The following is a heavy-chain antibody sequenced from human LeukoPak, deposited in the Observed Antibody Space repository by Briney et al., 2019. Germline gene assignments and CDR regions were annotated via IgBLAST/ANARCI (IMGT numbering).Heavy chain of an antibody. D-gene: IGHD3-22*01. CDR1: GGTFSSYA. Sequence: GSSVKVSCKASGGTFSSYAISWVRQAPGQGLEWMGRIIPIFGIANYAQKFQGRVTITADKSTSTAYMELSSLRSEDTAVYYYARVGVYYDSSGYQRWFDPWGQGTLVTVSS. CDR2: IIPIFGIA. J-gene: IGHJ5*02. CDR3: ARVGVYYDSSGYQRWFDP. V-gene: IGHV1-69*04.